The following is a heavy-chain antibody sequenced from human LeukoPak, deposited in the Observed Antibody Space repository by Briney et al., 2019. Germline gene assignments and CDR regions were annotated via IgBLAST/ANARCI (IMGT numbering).Heavy chain of an antibody. CDR2: ISYDGSNK. J-gene: IGHJ4*02. CDR3: ARDVGYSYGLGN. CDR1: GFTFSSYA. V-gene: IGHV3-30-3*01. D-gene: IGHD5-18*01. Sequence: GGSLRLSCAASGFTFSSYAMHWVRQAPGKGLEWVAVISYDGSNKYYADSVKGRFTISRDNSKNTLYLQMNSLRAEDTAVCYCARDVGYSYGLGNWGQGTLVTVSS.